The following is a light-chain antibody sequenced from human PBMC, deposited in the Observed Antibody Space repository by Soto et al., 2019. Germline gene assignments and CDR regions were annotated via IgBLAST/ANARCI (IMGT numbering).Light chain of an antibody. CDR3: SSYTSSSAPGV. CDR1: SSDVGGYNY. Sequence: QSVLTQPASVSGSPGQSITISCTGTSSDVGGYNYVSWYQQHPGKAPKLMIYDVSNRPSGVSNRFSGSKSGNTASLTISGRQAEDEADYYCSSYTSSSAPGVFGGGTKLTVL. CDR2: DVS. V-gene: IGLV2-14*01. J-gene: IGLJ3*02.